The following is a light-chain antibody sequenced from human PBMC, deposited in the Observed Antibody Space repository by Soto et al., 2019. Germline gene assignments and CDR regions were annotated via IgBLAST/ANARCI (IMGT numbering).Light chain of an antibody. V-gene: IGLV1-44*01. CDR2: SNN. CDR1: SSNIGSNY. CDR3: AAWDDGLNGQL. J-gene: IGLJ2*01. Sequence: QSVLTQPPSASGTPGQRVTISCSGSSSNIGSNYVYWYQQLPGTAPKLLIYSNNQRPSGVPDRFSGSKSDTSASLAISGLQSEDEADYYCAAWDDGLNGQLFGGGTKVTVL.